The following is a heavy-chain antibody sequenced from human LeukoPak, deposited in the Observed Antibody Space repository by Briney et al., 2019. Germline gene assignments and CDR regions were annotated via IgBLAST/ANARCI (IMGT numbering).Heavy chain of an antibody. CDR3: ATGILVVADYGMDV. CDR2: FDPEDGET. J-gene: IGHJ6*02. Sequence: ASVKVSCKVSGYTLTELSMHWVRQAPGKGLERMGGFDPEDGETIYAQKFQGRVTMTEDTSTDTAYMELSSLRSEDTAVYYCATGILVVADYGMDVWGQGTTVTVSS. D-gene: IGHD2-15*01. CDR1: GYTLTELS. V-gene: IGHV1-24*01.